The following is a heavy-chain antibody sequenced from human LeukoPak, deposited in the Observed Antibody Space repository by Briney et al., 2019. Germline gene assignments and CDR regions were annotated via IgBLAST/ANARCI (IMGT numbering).Heavy chain of an antibody. CDR2: IWYDGGNK. J-gene: IGHJ4*02. CDR1: GFTFSNHG. D-gene: IGHD2-2*01. CDR3: ARDRRAKYQLLHFDY. Sequence: PGGSLRLSCAASGFTFSNHGMHWVRQAPGKGPEWVALIWYDGGNKYYGDSVKGRFTISRDNSKNTLYLQINSLRAEDTAVYYCARDRRAKYQLLHFDYWGQGTLVTVSS. V-gene: IGHV3-30*02.